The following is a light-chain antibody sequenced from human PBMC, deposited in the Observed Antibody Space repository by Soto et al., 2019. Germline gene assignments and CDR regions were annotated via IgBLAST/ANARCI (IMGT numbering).Light chain of an antibody. Sequence: EIVMTQSPATLSVSPGERATLSCRASQSVSSNLAWYQQTPGQAPSLLIYGASTRSTGTPARFSGSGSWTKVTLTIISLQSEDFVVYYCQQYIRWVLTFGGGTKVDIK. CDR1: QSVSSN. CDR2: GAS. V-gene: IGKV3-15*01. CDR3: QQYIRWVLT. J-gene: IGKJ4*01.